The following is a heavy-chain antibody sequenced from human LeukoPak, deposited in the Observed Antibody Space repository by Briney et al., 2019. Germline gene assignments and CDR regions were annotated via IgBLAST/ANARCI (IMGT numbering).Heavy chain of an antibody. CDR3: AKDRDCDFWSGYYY. Sequence: PGGSLRLSCAASGFTFSSYGMHWVRQAPGKGLEWVSAISGSAGSTYYADSVKGRFTISRDNSKNTLYLQMNSLRAEDTAVYYCAKDRDCDFWSGYYYWGQGTLVTVSS. CDR1: GFTFSSYG. V-gene: IGHV3-23*01. D-gene: IGHD3-3*01. CDR2: ISGSAGST. J-gene: IGHJ4*02.